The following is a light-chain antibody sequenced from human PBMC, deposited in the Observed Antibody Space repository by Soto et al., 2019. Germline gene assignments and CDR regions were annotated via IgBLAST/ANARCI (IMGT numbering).Light chain of an antibody. CDR1: QSMNDW. V-gene: IGKV1-5*01. Sequence: DIQMTQSPSTLSASVGDRVTITCRASQSMNDWLAWYQQKPGKAPKVLIYDASSLQSGVPSRFSGSGSGTEFTLTIDSLQSDDVAIYYCLRCNAFSQTFGQGTKVEI. CDR3: LRCNAFSQT. J-gene: IGKJ1*01. CDR2: DAS.